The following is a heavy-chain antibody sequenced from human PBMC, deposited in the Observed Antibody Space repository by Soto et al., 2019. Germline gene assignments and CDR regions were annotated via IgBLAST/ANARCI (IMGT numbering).Heavy chain of an antibody. Sequence: ASVKVSCKASGYTFTSYYMHWVRQAPGQGLEWMGIINPSGGSTSYAQKFQGRVTMTRETSTSTVYTELSSLKSEDTAVSYCILSSGYLYYFDYWGQGTLVT. J-gene: IGHJ4*02. CDR2: INPSGGST. V-gene: IGHV1-46*01. CDR1: GYTFTSYY. D-gene: IGHD3-22*01. CDR3: ILSSGYLYYFDY.